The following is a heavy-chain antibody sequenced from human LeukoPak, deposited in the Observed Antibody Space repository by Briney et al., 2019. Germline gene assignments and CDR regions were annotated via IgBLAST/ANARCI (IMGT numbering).Heavy chain of an antibody. V-gene: IGHV4-4*09. CDR2: IYTSGST. CDR3: ARGSGSEENAFDI. Sequence: SQTLSLTCTVSGGFISSYYWSWIRQPPGKGLEWIGYIYTSGSTNYNPSLKSRVTISVDTSKNQFSLKLSSVTAADTAVYYCARGSGSEENAFDIWGQGTMVTVSS. D-gene: IGHD1-26*01. J-gene: IGHJ3*02. CDR1: GGFISSYY.